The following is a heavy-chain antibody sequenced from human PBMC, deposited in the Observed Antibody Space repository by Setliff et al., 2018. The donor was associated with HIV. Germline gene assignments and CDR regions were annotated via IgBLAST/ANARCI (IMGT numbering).Heavy chain of an antibody. V-gene: IGHV4-34*01. CDR2: IDDSGSI. Sequence: SETLSLTCAVYTESLTRYDWAWIRQSPEKGLEWIGEIDDSGSIIYNPSLKGRVTMSAATSKNQFSLRLDSVTATDTAVYYCARVASYFDGGGYYYMPRWYFDLWGRGTLVTVSS. CDR1: TESLTRYD. D-gene: IGHD3-22*01. CDR3: ARVASYFDGGGYYYMPRWYFDL. J-gene: IGHJ2*01.